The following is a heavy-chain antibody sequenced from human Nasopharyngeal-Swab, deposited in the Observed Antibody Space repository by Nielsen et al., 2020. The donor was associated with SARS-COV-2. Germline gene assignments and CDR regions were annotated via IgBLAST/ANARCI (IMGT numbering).Heavy chain of an antibody. CDR3: AADVVDSMVRGAGGY. Sequence: SVKVSCKASGFTFTSSAVQWVRQARGQRLEWIGWIVVGSGNTNYAQKFQERVTITRDMSTSTAYMELSSLRSEDTAAYYCAADVVDSMVRGAGGYWGQGTLVTVSS. D-gene: IGHD3-10*01. J-gene: IGHJ4*02. V-gene: IGHV1-58*01. CDR1: GFTFTSSA. CDR2: IVVGSGNT.